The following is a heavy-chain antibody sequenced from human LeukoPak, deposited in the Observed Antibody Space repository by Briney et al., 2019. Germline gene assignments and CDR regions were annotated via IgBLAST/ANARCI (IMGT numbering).Heavy chain of an antibody. CDR1: GFSFSSYA. CDR3: ARGGQWAGFMDV. Sequence: GESLRLSCAASGFSFSSYAMSWVRQAPGKGLKWVSSISHTGGSTYYADSVKGRFTISRDNSKNMLYLQMNSLRAEDTAVYFCARGGQWAGFMDVWGQGTTVTVS. J-gene: IGHJ6*02. D-gene: IGHD1-26*01. CDR2: ISHTGGST. V-gene: IGHV3-23*01.